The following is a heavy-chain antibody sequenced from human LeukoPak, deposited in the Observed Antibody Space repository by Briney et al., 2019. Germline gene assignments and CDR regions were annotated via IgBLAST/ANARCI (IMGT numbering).Heavy chain of an antibody. CDR2: IYYSGST. D-gene: IGHD3-10*01. CDR3: ARQSLLNWFDP. CDR1: GGSISSYY. J-gene: IGHJ5*02. V-gene: IGHV4-59*08. Sequence: PSETLSLTCTVSGGSISSYYWSWIRQPPGKGLEWIGYIYYSGSTNYNPSLKSRVTISVDTSKNQFSVKLSSVTAAETAVYYCARQSLLNWFDPWGQGSLVSVSS.